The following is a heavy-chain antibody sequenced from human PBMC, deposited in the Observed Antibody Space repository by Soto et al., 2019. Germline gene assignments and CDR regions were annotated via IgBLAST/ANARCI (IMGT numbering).Heavy chain of an antibody. D-gene: IGHD3-22*01. CDR2: ISYDGSNK. CDR1: GFTFSSYG. CDR3: AKEFYYYDEFDY. J-gene: IGHJ4*02. V-gene: IGHV3-30*18. Sequence: EESLRLSCVTSGFTFSSYGMHWVRQAPGKGLEWVAVISYDGSNKYYADSVKGRFTTSRDNSKNTLYLQMNSLRAEDTAVYYCAKEFYYYDEFDYWGQGT.